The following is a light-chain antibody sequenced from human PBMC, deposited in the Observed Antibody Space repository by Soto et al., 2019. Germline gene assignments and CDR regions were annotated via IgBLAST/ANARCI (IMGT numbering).Light chain of an antibody. V-gene: IGKV3-20*01. CDR3: QQYGSSPLWT. CDR2: GAS. CDR1: QSVSRSY. Sequence: EIVLTQSPVTLSLSPGERATLSCRASQSVSRSYLAWYQQKPGQAPRLLIYGASSRATSIPDRFSGSGSGTDFTFTISRLEPEDFAVYYCQQYGSSPLWTFGQGTKVDIK. J-gene: IGKJ1*01.